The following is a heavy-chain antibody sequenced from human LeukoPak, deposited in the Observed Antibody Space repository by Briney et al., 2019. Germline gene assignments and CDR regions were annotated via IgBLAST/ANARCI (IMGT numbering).Heavy chain of an antibody. V-gene: IGHV3-30*01. CDR3: AREWDLTGYYFDY. CDR2: FYDGNNK. Sequence: FYDGNNKYYADSVKGRFTISRDNSKNTLYLQMNSLRAEDTAVYYCAREWDLTGYYFDYWGQGTLVTVSS. D-gene: IGHD3-9*01. J-gene: IGHJ4*02.